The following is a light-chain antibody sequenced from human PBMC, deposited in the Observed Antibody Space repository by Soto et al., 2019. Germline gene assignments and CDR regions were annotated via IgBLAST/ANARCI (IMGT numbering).Light chain of an antibody. V-gene: IGKV3-20*01. Sequence: EIVLTQSPATLSLSPGETATLSCRASETVDTSSLGWYQQKPGRAPSLLIYSASRRARGIPYRFSASGFATEFTLTISRLEPDDFAVYYCHQSSSSPRTFGGGTKVEI. CDR2: SAS. CDR1: ETVDTSS. CDR3: HQSSSSPRT. J-gene: IGKJ4*01.